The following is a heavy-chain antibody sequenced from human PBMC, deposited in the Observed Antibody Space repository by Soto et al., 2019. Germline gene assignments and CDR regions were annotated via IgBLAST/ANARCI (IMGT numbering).Heavy chain of an antibody. CDR2: INAGNGDT. CDR1: GISYTTYA. CDR3: ARAISGYVT. V-gene: IGHV1-3*01. J-gene: IGHJ4*02. Sequence: VQLVQSGAEVKKPGASVRISCTASGISYTTYAIHWVRQAPGQGLEWMGWINAGNGDTRYSQRFQGRVTLTTDTSATTTYMDLSSLRSEDKSIYSCARAISGYVTWGQGTLVTVSS. D-gene: IGHD5-12*01.